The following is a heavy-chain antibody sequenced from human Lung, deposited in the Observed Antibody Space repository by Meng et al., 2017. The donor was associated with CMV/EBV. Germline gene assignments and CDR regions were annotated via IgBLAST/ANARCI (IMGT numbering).Heavy chain of an antibody. CDR1: GFTFSSYW. Sequence: ETLSLTCAASGFTFSSYWMHWVRQAPGKGLVWVSRINSDGSSTSYADSVKGRFTISRDNAKNTLYLQTNSLRAEDTAVYYCAREMLVVPAATLSYWGQGTRVTVAS. V-gene: IGHV3-74*01. J-gene: IGHJ4*02. CDR3: AREMLVVPAATLSY. D-gene: IGHD2-2*01. CDR2: INSDGSST.